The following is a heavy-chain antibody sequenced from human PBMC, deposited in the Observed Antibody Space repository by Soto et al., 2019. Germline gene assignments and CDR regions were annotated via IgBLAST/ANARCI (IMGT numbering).Heavy chain of an antibody. D-gene: IGHD3-9*01. CDR1: GGTFSSYT. J-gene: IGHJ2*01. CDR3: ARDHSTGTYYDILTAWYFDL. CDR2: IIPILGIA. Sequence: QVQLVQSGAEVKKPGSSVKVSCKASGGTFSSYTISWVRQAPGQGLEWMGRIIPILGIANYAQKFQGRVTITADKSTSTAYMELSSLRSEDTAVYYCARDHSTGTYYDILTAWYFDLWGRGTLVTVSS. V-gene: IGHV1-69*08.